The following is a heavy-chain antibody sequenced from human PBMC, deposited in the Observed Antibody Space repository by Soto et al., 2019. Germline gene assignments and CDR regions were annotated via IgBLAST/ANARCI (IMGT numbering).Heavy chain of an antibody. D-gene: IGHD3-3*01. CDR3: ARDLAYYDFWSGPCGMDV. V-gene: IGHV4-31*03. Sequence: SETLSLTCTVSGGSISRGGYYWSWIRQHPGKGLEWIGYIYYSGSTYYNPSLKSRVTISVDTSKNQFSLKLSSVTAADTAVYYCARDLAYYDFWSGPCGMDVWGQGTTVTVSS. CDR1: GGSISRGGYY. J-gene: IGHJ6*02. CDR2: IYYSGST.